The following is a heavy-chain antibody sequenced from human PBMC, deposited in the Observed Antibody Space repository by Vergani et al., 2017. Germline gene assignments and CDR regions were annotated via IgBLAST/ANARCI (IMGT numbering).Heavy chain of an antibody. CDR1: GGSFSGYY. CDR2: INHSGST. J-gene: IGHJ4*02. D-gene: IGHD3-22*01. CDR3: ARAPSSGYYYFDY. Sequence: QVQLQQWGAGLLKPSETLSLTCAVYGGSFSGYYWSWIRQPPGKGLEWIGEINHSGSTNYNPSLKSRVTISVDTSKNQFSLKLSSVTAADTAVYYCARAPSSGYYYFDYWGQGTLVTVSS. V-gene: IGHV4-34*01.